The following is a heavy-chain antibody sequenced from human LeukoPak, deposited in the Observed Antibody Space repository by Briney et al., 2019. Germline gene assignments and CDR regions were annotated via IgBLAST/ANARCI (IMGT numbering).Heavy chain of an antibody. Sequence: SVKVACKASGGTFSSYAISWVRQAPGQGLEWVGGIIPIFGTANYAQKFQGRVTITADESTSTAYMELSSLRSEDTAVYYCARDGLSATVSSYNWFDPWGQGTLVTVSS. CDR3: ARDGLSATVSSYNWFDP. CDR1: GGTFSSYA. D-gene: IGHD4-11*01. V-gene: IGHV1-69*01. J-gene: IGHJ5*02. CDR2: IIPIFGTA.